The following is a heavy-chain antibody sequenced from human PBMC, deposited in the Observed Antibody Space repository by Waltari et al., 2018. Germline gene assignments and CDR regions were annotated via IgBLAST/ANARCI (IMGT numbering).Heavy chain of an antibody. CDR3: ARENVDTAMVSYGMDV. D-gene: IGHD5-18*01. V-gene: IGHV1-69*06. Sequence: QVQLVQSGAEVKKPGSSVKVSCKASGGTFSSYAISWVRQAPGQGLEWMGGIIPIFGTANYAQKFQGRVTMTRDTSTSTVYMELSSLRSEDTAVYYCARENVDTAMVSYGMDVWGQGTTVTVSS. CDR1: GGTFSSYA. J-gene: IGHJ6*02. CDR2: IIPIFGTA.